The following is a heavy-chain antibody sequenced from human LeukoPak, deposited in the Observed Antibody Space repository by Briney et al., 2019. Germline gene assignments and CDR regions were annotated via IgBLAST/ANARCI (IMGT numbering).Heavy chain of an antibody. CDR3: AKFRPDDITVAATGYFDS. Sequence: GGSLRLSCAASGFTFSIDAMSGVRQAPGKGLNWVSTISGSGSATYYADSAKGRFTISRDNSKNTLYLQMNSLRAEDTAVYYCAKFRPDDITVAATGYFDSWGQGTLVTVSS. CDR2: ISGSGSAT. J-gene: IGHJ4*02. D-gene: IGHD6-19*01. V-gene: IGHV3-23*01. CDR1: GFTFSIDA.